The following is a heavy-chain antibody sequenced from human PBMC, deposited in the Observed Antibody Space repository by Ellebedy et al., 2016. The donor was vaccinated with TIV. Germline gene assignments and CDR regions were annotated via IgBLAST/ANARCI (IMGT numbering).Heavy chain of an antibody. J-gene: IGHJ3*02. CDR2: IIPVFDTV. CDR1: GGTFNSFA. CDR3: AREGYDGSGYYSHRGFDI. D-gene: IGHD3-22*01. Sequence: AASVKVSCKASGGTFNSFAFSWVRQAPGQGLEWVGGIIPVFDTVNYAQKFQGRVTISADESTSTAYMDLSSLRSEDTAIYYCAREGYDGSGYYSHRGFDIWGQGTMVTVSS. V-gene: IGHV1-69*13.